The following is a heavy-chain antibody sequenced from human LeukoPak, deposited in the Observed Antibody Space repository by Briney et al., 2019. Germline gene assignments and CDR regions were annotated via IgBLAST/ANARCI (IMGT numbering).Heavy chain of an antibody. V-gene: IGHV3-30*04. D-gene: IGHD3-10*01. Sequence: GRSLRLSCAASGFTFNKYSMFWVRQAPGKGLEWVAVISYDGSDKSYADSVKGRFTISRDNSKNTLYLQMNSLRAEDTAVYYCAREPYGSGSYYSNWGGFDYWGQGTLVTVSS. CDR1: GFTFNKYS. CDR2: ISYDGSDK. J-gene: IGHJ4*02. CDR3: AREPYGSGSYYSNWGGFDY.